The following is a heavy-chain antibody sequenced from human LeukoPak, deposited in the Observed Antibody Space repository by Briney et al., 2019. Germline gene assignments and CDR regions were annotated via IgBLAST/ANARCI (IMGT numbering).Heavy chain of an antibody. CDR2: ISAYNGNT. D-gene: IGHD3-10*01. V-gene: IGHV1-18*01. CDR1: GYTLTSYG. J-gene: IGHJ6*02. Sequence: ASVNVSCEASGYTLTSYGISWVRQAPGQGLEWMGWISAYNGNTNYAQKLQGRVTMTTDTSTSTAYMELRSLRPDDTAVYYCARGPLYRYGSGSYYRSRSYGMDVWGQGTTVTVSS. CDR3: ARGPLYRYGSGSYYRSRSYGMDV.